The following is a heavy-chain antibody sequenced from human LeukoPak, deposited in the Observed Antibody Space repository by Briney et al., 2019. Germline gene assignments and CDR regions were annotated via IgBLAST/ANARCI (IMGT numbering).Heavy chain of an antibody. D-gene: IGHD1-1*01. J-gene: IGHJ4*02. CDR1: GFTFSNYA. CDR2: ITKSSAYI. V-gene: IGHV3-21*01. Sequence: GGSLRLSCVGSGFTFSNYAMNWVRQAPGKGLEWVSSITKSSAYIYYADSVKGRFTISRDNAKNSLHLHMNSLRADDTAVYYCSRNDDPTFDLWGQGTLVAVSS. CDR3: SRNDDPTFDL.